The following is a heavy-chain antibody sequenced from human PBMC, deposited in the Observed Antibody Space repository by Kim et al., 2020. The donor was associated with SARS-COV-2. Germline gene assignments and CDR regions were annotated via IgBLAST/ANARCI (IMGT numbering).Heavy chain of an antibody. CDR1: GFTFDDYA. V-gene: IGHV3-9*01. Sequence: GGSLRLSCAASGFTFDDYAMHWVRQAPGKGLEWVSGISWNSGSIGYADSVKGRFTISRDNAKNSLYLQMNSLRAEDTALYYCARDDSYDFWSCYFDYWGQGTLVTVSS. J-gene: IGHJ4*02. CDR2: ISWNSGSI. D-gene: IGHD3-3*01. CDR3: ARDDSYDFWSCYFDY.